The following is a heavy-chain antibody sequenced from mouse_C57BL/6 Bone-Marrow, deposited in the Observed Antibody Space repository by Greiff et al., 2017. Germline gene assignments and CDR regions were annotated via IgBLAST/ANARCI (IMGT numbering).Heavy chain of an antibody. CDR1: GYTFTSYW. Sequence: VQLQQPGAELVKPGASVQLSCKASGYTFTSYWMHWVKQRPGQGLEWIGMIHPNSGSTNYNEKFKSKATLTVDKSSSTAYMQLSSLTSEDSAVYYCARWDYGSSYDYWGQGTTLTVSS. V-gene: IGHV1-64*01. D-gene: IGHD1-1*01. J-gene: IGHJ2*01. CDR3: ARWDYGSSYDY. CDR2: IHPNSGST.